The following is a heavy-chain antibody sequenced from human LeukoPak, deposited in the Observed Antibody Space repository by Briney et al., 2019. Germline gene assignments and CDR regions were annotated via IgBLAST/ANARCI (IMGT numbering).Heavy chain of an antibody. D-gene: IGHD3-9*01. Sequence: ASVTVSCKASGYTFTSYYMHWVRQAPGQGLEWMGIINPSGGSTSYAQKFQGRVTMTRDMSTSTVYMELSSLRSEDTAVYYCARAALTGPPSDSAWGQGTMVTVSS. V-gene: IGHV1-46*01. CDR3: ARAALTGPPSDSA. J-gene: IGHJ3*01. CDR1: GYTFTSYY. CDR2: INPSGGST.